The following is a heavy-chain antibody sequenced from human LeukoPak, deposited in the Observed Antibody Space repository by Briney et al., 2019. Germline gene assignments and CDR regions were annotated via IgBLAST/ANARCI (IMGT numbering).Heavy chain of an antibody. J-gene: IGHJ4*02. CDR1: GFTLDDYA. Sequence: PGGSLRLSCAASGFTLDDYAMHWVRQAPGKGLEWVSLISWDGGSTYYADSVKGRFTISRDNSKNSLYLQMNSLRAEDTALYYCAKEYSSGWYDYWGQGTLVTVSS. V-gene: IGHV3-43D*04. D-gene: IGHD6-19*01. CDR3: AKEYSSGWYDY. CDR2: ISWDGGST.